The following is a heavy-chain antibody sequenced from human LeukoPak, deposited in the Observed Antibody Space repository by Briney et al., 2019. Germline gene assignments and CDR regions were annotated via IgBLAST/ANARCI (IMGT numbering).Heavy chain of an antibody. CDR1: GYTFTGYY. J-gene: IGHJ4*02. V-gene: IGHV1-2*02. CDR2: INPNSGGT. CDR3: ARDRGGSSTSFDY. Sequence: ASVKVSCKASGYTFTGYYMHWVRQAPGQGLEWMGWINPNSGGTNYAQKFQGRVTMTRDTSISTAYMELSRLRSDDTAVYYCARDRGGSSTSFDYWGQGTLVTVSS. D-gene: IGHD1-26*01.